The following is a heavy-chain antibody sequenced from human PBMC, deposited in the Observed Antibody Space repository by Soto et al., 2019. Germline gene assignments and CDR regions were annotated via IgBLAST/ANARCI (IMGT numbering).Heavy chain of an antibody. D-gene: IGHD3-3*01. V-gene: IGHV1-2*02. Sequence: ASVKVSCKASGYTFTGYYMHWVRQAPGQGLEWMGWINPNSGGTKYAQKFQGRVTMTRDTSISTAYMELSRLRSDDTAVSYGARASYDFWSCYYFDSWGQGTLVTVSS. CDR2: INPNSGGT. CDR1: GYTFTGYY. J-gene: IGHJ4*02. CDR3: ARASYDFWSCYYFDS.